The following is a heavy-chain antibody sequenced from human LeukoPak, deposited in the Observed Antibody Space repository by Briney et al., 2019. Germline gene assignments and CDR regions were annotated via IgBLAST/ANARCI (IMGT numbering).Heavy chain of an antibody. CDR2: IYHSGST. V-gene: IGHV4-38-2*02. CDR1: GYSISSGYY. D-gene: IGHD2-8*01. J-gene: IGHJ2*01. CDR3: ARVSSGVPYWYFDL. Sequence: SETLSLTCTVSGYSISSGYYWGWIRQPPGKGLEWIGSIYHSGSTYYNPSLKSRVTISVDTSKNQFSLKLSSVTAADTAVYYCARVSSGVPYWYFDLWGRGTLVTVSS.